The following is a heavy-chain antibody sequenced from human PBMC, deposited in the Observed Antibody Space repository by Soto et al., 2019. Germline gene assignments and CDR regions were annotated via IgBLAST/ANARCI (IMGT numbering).Heavy chain of an antibody. V-gene: IGHV4-30-2*01. D-gene: IGHD4-4*01. Sequence: QLQLQESGSGLVKPSQTLSLTCAVSGGSINTATHSWSWIRQPPGKGLEWIGYIYHSGSTYYNPSVKRRVTISIDKSNNQFSLRLSSVTAADTAGYYCARGGGVTTTGDDYWGQGILVTVSS. CDR3: ARGGGVTTTGDDY. CDR1: GGSINTATHS. J-gene: IGHJ4*02. CDR2: IYHSGST.